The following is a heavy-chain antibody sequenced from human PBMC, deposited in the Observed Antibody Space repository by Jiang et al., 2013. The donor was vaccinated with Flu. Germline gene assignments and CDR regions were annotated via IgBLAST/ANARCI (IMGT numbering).Heavy chain of an antibody. V-gene: IGHV4-38-2*02. Sequence: YGPGLVKPSETLSLTCTVSGYSISSGYYWGWIRQPPGKGLEWIGSIYHSGSTYYNPSLKSRATISVDTSKNQFSLKLSSVTAADTAVYYCARDLRAGGYFDYWGQGTLVTVSS. D-gene: IGHD3-10*01. CDR2: IYHSGST. J-gene: IGHJ4*02. CDR3: ARDLRAGGYFDY. CDR1: GYSISSGYY.